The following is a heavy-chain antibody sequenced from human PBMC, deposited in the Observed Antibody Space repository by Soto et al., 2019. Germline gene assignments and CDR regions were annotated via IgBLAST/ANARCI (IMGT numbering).Heavy chain of an antibody. Sequence: SETLSLTCTVSGGSISSGGYYWSWIRQHPGKGLEWIGYIYYSGSTYYNPSLKSRVTISVDTSKNQFSLKLSSVTAADTAVYYCASGRRNSYYFDYWGQGTLVTVSS. D-gene: IGHD5-18*01. J-gene: IGHJ4*02. CDR2: IYYSGST. V-gene: IGHV4-31*03. CDR3: ASGRRNSYYFDY. CDR1: GGSISSGGYY.